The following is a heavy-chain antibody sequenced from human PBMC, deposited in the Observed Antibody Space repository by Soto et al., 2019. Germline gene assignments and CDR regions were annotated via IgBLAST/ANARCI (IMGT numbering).Heavy chain of an antibody. CDR3: ARGPGGFGEFSLDY. CDR1: GGSINTYY. CDR2: IYSGGST. V-gene: IGHV4-4*07. J-gene: IGHJ4*01. D-gene: IGHD3-10*01. Sequence: QVQLQEWGPGLVKPSETLSLTCTVSGGSINTYYWRWIRRAAGKGLEWIGRIYSGGSTNSNPSLMSRVSVSVDMSKNQYSQKLSSVTAADTAVYYCARGPGGFGEFSLDYWGPGTLVTVSS.